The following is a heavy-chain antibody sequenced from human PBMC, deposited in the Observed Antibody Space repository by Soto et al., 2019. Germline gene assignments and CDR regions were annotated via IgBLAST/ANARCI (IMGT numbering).Heavy chain of an antibody. D-gene: IGHD3-3*01. Sequence: QVRLVQSGAEVKKPGSSVKLSCKVSGGNSNSYSIAWVRQAPGQGLQWLGTIVPLSGTPNHAHKFQGRVTLTADTSTNTAYLELSSLRYEDTAIYYCARDWRQMSRGGFFDYWGQGSLVTISS. J-gene: IGHJ4*02. CDR3: ARDWRQMSRGGFFDY. CDR2: IVPLSGTP. CDR1: GGNSNSYS. V-gene: IGHV1-69*06.